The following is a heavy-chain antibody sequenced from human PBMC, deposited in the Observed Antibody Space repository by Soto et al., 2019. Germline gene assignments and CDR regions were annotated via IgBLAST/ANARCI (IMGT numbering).Heavy chain of an antibody. CDR3: PRVHSVVPP. V-gene: IGHV4-34*01. CDR1: GGSFSGYY. D-gene: IGHD2-15*01. Sequence: QVQLQQSGAGLLKPSETLSLTCAVYGGSFSGYYWSWIRQPPGKGLEWIGEINHSGSTNYTTSLTSRVTMSVDTSKNPFSRTLSSVSAAYTAVYFCPRVHSVVPPWGQGTLVTVSS. J-gene: IGHJ4*02. CDR2: INHSGST.